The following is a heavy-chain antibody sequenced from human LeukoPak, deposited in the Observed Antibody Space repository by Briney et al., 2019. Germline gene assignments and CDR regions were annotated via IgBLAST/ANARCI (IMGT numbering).Heavy chain of an antibody. Sequence: AAGVKVSCKASGYSFTNFDINWVRQATGQGLEGMGWMNPNSGNKGYAQKFQGRVSMTMNTSITTAYMELSSLRSEDTAVYYCARGPQWRGDYYYMDVWGRGTTVTVSS. CDR3: ARGPQWRGDYYYMDV. D-gene: IGHD6-19*01. J-gene: IGHJ6*03. CDR1: GYSFTNFD. CDR2: MNPNSGNK. V-gene: IGHV1-8*01.